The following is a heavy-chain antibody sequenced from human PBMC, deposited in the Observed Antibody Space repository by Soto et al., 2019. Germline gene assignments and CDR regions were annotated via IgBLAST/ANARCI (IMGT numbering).Heavy chain of an antibody. CDR3: ARGGLSIAARPNYYYYGMDV. V-gene: IGHV1-2*04. J-gene: IGHJ6*02. D-gene: IGHD6-6*01. CDR2: INPNSGGT. Sequence: QVQLVQSGAEVKKPGASVKVSCKASGYTFTGYYMHWVRQAPGQGLEWMGWINPNSGGTNYAQKFQGWVTMTRDTSISTAYMELSRLRSDDTAVYYCARGGLSIAARPNYYYYGMDVWGQGTTVTVSS. CDR1: GYTFTGYY.